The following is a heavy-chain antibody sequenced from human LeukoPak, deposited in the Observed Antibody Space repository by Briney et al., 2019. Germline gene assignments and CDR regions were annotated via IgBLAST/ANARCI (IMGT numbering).Heavy chain of an antibody. CDR1: GYTFTGYY. D-gene: IGHD3-10*01. CDR2: ISAYNGNT. CDR3: ARGRIAMVRGVMYDY. V-gene: IGHV1-18*04. J-gene: IGHJ4*02. Sequence: ASVKVSCKASGYTFTGYYMHWVRQAPGQGLEWMGWISAYNGNTNYAQKLQGRVTMTTDTSTSTAYMELRSLRSDDTAVYYCARGRIAMVRGVMYDYWGQGTLVTVSS.